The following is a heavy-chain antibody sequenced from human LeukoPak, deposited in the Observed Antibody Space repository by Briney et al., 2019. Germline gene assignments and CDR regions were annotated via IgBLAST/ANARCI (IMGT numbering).Heavy chain of an antibody. CDR2: INHSGST. Sequence: LETLSLTCAVYGGSFSGYYWSWIRQPPGKGLEWIGEINHSGSTNYNPSLKSRVTISVDTSKNQFPLKLSSVTAADTAVYYCARGHPGLPSARRLFDLNLRAFDYWGQGTLVTVSS. J-gene: IGHJ4*02. CDR1: GGSFSGYY. D-gene: IGHD2-15*01. CDR3: ARGHPGLPSARRLFDLNLRAFDY. V-gene: IGHV4-34*01.